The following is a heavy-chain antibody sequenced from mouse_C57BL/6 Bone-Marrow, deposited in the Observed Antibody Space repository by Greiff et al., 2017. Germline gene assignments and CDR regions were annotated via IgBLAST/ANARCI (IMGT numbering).Heavy chain of an antibody. CDR1: GYTFTSYW. J-gene: IGHJ2*01. V-gene: IGHV1-69*01. Sequence: QVQLQQPGAELVMPGASVKLSCKASGYTFTSYWMHWVKQRPGRGLEWIGEIDPSDSYTNYNQKFKGKSTLTVDKSSSTAYMQLSSLTSEDSAVYYCAVQLGYWGQGTTLTVSS. CDR3: AVQLGY. D-gene: IGHD3-1*01. CDR2: IDPSDSYT.